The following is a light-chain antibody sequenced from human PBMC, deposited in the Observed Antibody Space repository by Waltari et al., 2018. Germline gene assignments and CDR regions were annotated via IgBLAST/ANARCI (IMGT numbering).Light chain of an antibody. CDR2: DNN. CDR1: STNIGQNY. Sequence: QSVLTQPPSMSAAPGEKVTFPCSGSSTNIGQNYVSWYQQFPGAAPRLLIYDNNRRPSGIADRFSGSKSCTSATLVISGLQTGDEADYFCGAWDSSLRAVVFGGGTKVTVL. V-gene: IGLV1-51*01. CDR3: GAWDSSLRAVV. J-gene: IGLJ2*01.